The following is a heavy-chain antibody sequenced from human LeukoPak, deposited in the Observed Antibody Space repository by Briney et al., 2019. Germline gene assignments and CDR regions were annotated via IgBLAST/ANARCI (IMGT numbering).Heavy chain of an antibody. CDR2: ISAYNGNT. CDR1: GYTFTSYG. CDR3: VRDYCSSTSCYSYWFDP. J-gene: IGHJ5*02. D-gene: IGHD2-2*01. Sequence: ASVKVSCKASGYTFTSYGISWVRQAPGQGLEWMGWISAYNGNTNYAQKLQGRVTMTTDTSTSTAYMELRSLRSDDTAVYYCVRDYCSSTSCYSYWFDPWGQGTLVTVSS. V-gene: IGHV1-18*01.